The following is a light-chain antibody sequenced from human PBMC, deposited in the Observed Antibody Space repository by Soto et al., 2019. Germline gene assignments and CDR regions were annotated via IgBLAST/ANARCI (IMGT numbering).Light chain of an antibody. Sequence: QSVLSQPASVSGSPGQSITISCTGASSDVGSYNLVSWYQQYPGKAPKLIIYEANKRPSGVSNRFSGSKSGNTASLTISGLQAEDEADYYCCSYAGAYNYVFGTGTKLTVL. CDR3: CSYAGAYNYV. J-gene: IGLJ1*01. CDR2: EAN. V-gene: IGLV2-23*01. CDR1: SSDVGSYNL.